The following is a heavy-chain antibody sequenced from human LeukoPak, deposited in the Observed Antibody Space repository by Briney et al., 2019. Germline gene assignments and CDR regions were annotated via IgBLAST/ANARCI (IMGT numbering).Heavy chain of an antibody. CDR1: GFTVSSNY. V-gene: IGHV3-53*01. Sequence: GGSLRLSCAASGFTVSSNYMSWVRPAPGKGLEWVSVIYSGGSTYYADSVKGRFTISRDNSKNTLYLQMNSLRAEDTAVYYCARADRGDAFDIWGQGTMVTVSS. CDR2: IYSGGST. D-gene: IGHD3-10*01. CDR3: ARADRGDAFDI. J-gene: IGHJ3*02.